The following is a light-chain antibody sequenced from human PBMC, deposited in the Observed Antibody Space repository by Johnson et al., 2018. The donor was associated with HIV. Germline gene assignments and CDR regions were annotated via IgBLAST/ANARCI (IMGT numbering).Light chain of an antibody. Sequence: QSILTQPPSVSAAPGHKVTISCSGSSSNIGNNYVSWYQQLPGTAPKLLIYENNKRPSGIPGRFSGSKSGTSATLGITGLPTGDEADYYCGTWDSSLSSYVFGIGTKVTVL. CDR3: GTWDSSLSSYV. V-gene: IGLV1-51*02. J-gene: IGLJ1*01. CDR2: ENN. CDR1: SSNIGNNY.